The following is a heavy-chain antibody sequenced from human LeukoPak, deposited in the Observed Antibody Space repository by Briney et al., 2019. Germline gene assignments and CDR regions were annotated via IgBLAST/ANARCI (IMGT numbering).Heavy chain of an antibody. Sequence: ASVKVSCKASGYTFIGYYMHWVRQAPGQGLEWMGWINPDSGATNSAQKFQGRATMTRDTSISTAYMELSRLRSGDTAVYYCARGSDSSSWYSPSDYWGQGTLVTVSS. CDR3: ARGSDSSSWYSPSDY. V-gene: IGHV1-2*02. CDR1: GYTFIGYY. D-gene: IGHD6-13*01. J-gene: IGHJ4*02. CDR2: INPDSGAT.